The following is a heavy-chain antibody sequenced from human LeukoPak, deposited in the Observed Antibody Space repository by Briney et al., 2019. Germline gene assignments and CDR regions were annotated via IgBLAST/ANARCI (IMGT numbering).Heavy chain of an antibody. J-gene: IGHJ4*02. CDR1: GGSISSSSYY. CDR2: IYYSGST. CDR3: ARNQGIYYDSSGYYYNY. Sequence: PSETLSLTCTVSGGSISSSSYYWGWIRQPPGQGLEWIGSIYYSGSTYYNPSLKSRVTISVDTSKNQFSLKLSSVTAADTAVYYCARNQGIYYDSSGYYYNYWGQGTLVTVSS. V-gene: IGHV4-39*01. D-gene: IGHD3-22*01.